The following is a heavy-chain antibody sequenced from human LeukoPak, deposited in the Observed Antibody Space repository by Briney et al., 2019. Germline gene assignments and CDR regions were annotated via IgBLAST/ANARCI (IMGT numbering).Heavy chain of an antibody. CDR2: INHSGST. CDR1: GGSFSGYY. CDR3: ARGGYDSSGYYGY. Sequence: SSETLSLTCAVDGGSFSGYYWSGIRQPRGKGLDWIGEINHSGSTNYNPSLKSRVTISVDKSKNQFSLKLSSVTAADTAVYYCARGGYDSSGYYGYWGQGTLVTVSS. J-gene: IGHJ4*02. D-gene: IGHD3-22*01. V-gene: IGHV4-34*01.